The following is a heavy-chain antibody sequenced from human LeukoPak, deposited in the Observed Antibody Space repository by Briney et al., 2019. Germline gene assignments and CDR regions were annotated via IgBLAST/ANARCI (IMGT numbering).Heavy chain of an antibody. V-gene: IGHV3-21*01. D-gene: IGHD6-6*01. Sequence: GGSLRLSCAASGFTFSSYNMNWVRQAPGKGLEWVSSISSSSNYINYADSVKGRFTISRDNAKNSLYLQMNSLRAEDTAVYYCARLEYSSSSPWDYWGQGTLVTASS. CDR1: GFTFSSYN. CDR3: ARLEYSSSSPWDY. J-gene: IGHJ4*02. CDR2: ISSSSNYI.